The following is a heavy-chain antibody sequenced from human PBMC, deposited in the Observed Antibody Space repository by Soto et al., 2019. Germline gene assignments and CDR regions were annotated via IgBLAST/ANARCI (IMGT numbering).Heavy chain of an antibody. Sequence: HPGGSLRLSCAASGFTFSRYSMNWVRQAPGKGLEWVSYISSSSSTIYYADSVKGRFTISRDNAKNSLYLQMNSLRDEDTAVYYCAREVIAVAGTSFDYWGQGTLVTVSS. CDR2: ISSSSSTI. CDR3: AREVIAVAGTSFDY. D-gene: IGHD6-19*01. CDR1: GFTFSRYS. V-gene: IGHV3-48*02. J-gene: IGHJ4*02.